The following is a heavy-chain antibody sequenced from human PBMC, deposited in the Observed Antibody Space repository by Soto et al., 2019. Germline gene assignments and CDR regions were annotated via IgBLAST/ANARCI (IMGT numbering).Heavy chain of an antibody. V-gene: IGHV3-9*01. CDR3: AKGALSGWYNFDY. J-gene: IGHJ4*02. Sequence: EVQLVESGGGLVQPGRSLRLSCAASGFTFDDYAMHWVRQAPGKGLEWVSGISWNSGSIGYADSVKDRFTISRDNAKNSLYLQMNSLRAEDTALYYCAKGALSGWYNFDYWGQGTLVTVSS. D-gene: IGHD6-19*01. CDR1: GFTFDDYA. CDR2: ISWNSGSI.